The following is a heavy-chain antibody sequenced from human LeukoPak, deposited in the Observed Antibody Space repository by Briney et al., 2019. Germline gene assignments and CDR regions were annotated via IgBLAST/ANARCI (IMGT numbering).Heavy chain of an antibody. CDR1: GYTFTDYG. Sequence: ASVKVSCKASGYTFTDYGITWVRQAPGQGLEWLGWISVYNGDTNYAQNLQGRVTMTTDTSTSTAYMELRSLRSDDTAVYYCARYMVRGVNWFDPWGQGILVTVSS. CDR2: ISVYNGDT. CDR3: ARYMVRGVNWFDP. D-gene: IGHD3-10*01. J-gene: IGHJ5*02. V-gene: IGHV1-18*01.